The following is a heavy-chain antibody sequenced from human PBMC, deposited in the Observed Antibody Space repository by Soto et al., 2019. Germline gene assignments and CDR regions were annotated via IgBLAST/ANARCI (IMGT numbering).Heavy chain of an antibody. V-gene: IGHV4-30-2*01. J-gene: IGHJ4*02. CDR1: GGSISSGGYS. CDR3: ARGFDSGKFYAFES. CDR2: IYHSGST. Sequence: SETLSLTCAFSGGSISSGGYSWSWIRQPPGKGLEWIGYIYHSGSTYYNPSLKSRVTISVDRSKNQFSLNLSSVTAADTAVYYCARGFDSGKFYAFESWGRGTQVTVSS. D-gene: IGHD1-26*01.